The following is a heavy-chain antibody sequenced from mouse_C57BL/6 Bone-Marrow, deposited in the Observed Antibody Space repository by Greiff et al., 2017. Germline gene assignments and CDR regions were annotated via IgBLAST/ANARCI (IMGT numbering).Heavy chain of an antibody. D-gene: IGHD1-1*01. CDR2: IYPGSGST. V-gene: IGHV1-55*01. J-gene: IGHJ2*01. Sequence: QVQLQQPGAELVKPGASVKMSCKASGYTFTSYWITWLKQRPGQGLEWIGDIYPGSGSTNYNEKFKSKATLSVDKSSSTAYMQLSSLTSADSAFYDCARGTSVVATDYWGRGTALTVTS. CDR1: GYTFTSYW. CDR3: ARGTSVVATDY.